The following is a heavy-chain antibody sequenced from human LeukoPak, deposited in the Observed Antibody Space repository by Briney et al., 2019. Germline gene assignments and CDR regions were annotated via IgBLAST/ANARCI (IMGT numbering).Heavy chain of an antibody. CDR1: GFTFSSYG. D-gene: IGHD6-13*01. CDR2: IWYDGSNK. V-gene: IGHV3-33*01. Sequence: PGRSLRLSCAASGFTFSSYGMHWVRQAPGKGLEWGAVIWYDGSNKYYADSVKGRFTISRDNSKNTLYLQMNSLRAEDTAVYYCARVQDSSSWYAYFQHWGQGTLVTVSS. J-gene: IGHJ1*01. CDR3: ARVQDSSSWYAYFQH.